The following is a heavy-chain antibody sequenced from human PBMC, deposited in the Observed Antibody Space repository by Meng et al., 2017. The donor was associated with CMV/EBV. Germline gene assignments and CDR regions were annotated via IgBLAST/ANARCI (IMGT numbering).Heavy chain of an antibody. J-gene: IGHJ2*01. CDR2: INHSGST. CDR3: ARGKGDRVRYFDL. CDR1: GGSFNGYY. D-gene: IGHD3-16*01. V-gene: IGHV4-34*01. Sequence: CAVYGGSFNGYYWSWIRQPPGKGLEWIGEINHSGSTNYNPSLKSRVTISVDTSKNQFSLKLSSVTAADTAVYYCARGKGDRVRYFDLWGRGTLVPSPQ.